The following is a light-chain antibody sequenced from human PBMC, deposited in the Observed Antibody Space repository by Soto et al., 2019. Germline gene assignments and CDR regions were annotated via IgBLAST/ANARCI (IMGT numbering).Light chain of an antibody. Sequence: DIQMTQSPSSMSASVGDRVTITCRASQSISSYLHWYQQKPGKAPKHLIYAASSLQTVVPSKFSGSGSGTDFTLTISSLQPEYFATYYCQQSYSTLYTFGPGTKVDIK. CDR2: AAS. J-gene: IGKJ3*01. CDR3: QQSYSTLYT. CDR1: QSISSY. V-gene: IGKV1-39*01.